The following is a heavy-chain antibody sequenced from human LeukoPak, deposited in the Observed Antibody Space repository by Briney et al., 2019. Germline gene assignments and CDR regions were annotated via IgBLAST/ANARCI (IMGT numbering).Heavy chain of an antibody. CDR3: AREVDGDYDPRYFQH. Sequence: ASVTVSCKASGYTFTSYGISWVRQAPGQGLEWMGWISAYNGNTNYAQKLQGRVTMTTDTSTSTAYMELRSLRSDDTAVYYCAREVDGDYDPRYFQHWGQGTLVTVSS. J-gene: IGHJ1*01. D-gene: IGHD4-17*01. V-gene: IGHV1-18*01. CDR2: ISAYNGNT. CDR1: GYTFTSYG.